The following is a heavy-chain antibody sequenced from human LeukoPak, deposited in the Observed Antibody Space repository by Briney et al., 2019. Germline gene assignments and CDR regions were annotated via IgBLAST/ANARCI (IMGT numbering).Heavy chain of an antibody. V-gene: IGHV3-30*04. CDR1: GFTFSAYG. D-gene: IGHD5-24*01. CDR3: ARERRRDGYNYKDY. Sequence: GGSLRLSCAVSGFTFSAYGMHWVCQAPGKGLEWVAVISYDGSYQAYADSVKGRFTVSRDSSKNTLYLQLNSLRPEDTGLYYCARERRRDGYNYKDYWGQGTQVSVSS. J-gene: IGHJ4*02. CDR2: ISYDGSYQ.